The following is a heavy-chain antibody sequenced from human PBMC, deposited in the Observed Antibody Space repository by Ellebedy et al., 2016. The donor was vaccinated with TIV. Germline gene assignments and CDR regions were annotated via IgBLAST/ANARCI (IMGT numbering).Heavy chain of an antibody. Sequence: GESLKISCAASGFSFSNYGMHWVRQAPGKGLEWVAVISFSGGNKYYADSVKGRFTISRDNSKNTLYLQMNSLTDEDTALYFCARGRYLSRHSLDVWGQGTTVTVSS. CDR1: GFSFSNYG. CDR2: ISFSGGNK. CDR3: ARGRYLSRHSLDV. D-gene: IGHD1-1*01. V-gene: IGHV3-30*03. J-gene: IGHJ6*02.